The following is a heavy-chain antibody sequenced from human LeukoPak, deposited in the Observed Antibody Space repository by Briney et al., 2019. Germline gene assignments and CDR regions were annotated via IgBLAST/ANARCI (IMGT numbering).Heavy chain of an antibody. J-gene: IGHJ6*02. CDR3: ARVPYYYDSSGYYSDPYYYYGMDV. Sequence: SETLSLTCTVSGGSISSYYWSWIRQPPGKGLEWIGYIYYSGSTNYNPSLKSRVTISVDTSKSQFSLKLSSVTAADTAVYYCARVPYYYDSSGYYSDPYYYYGMDVWGQRNTVTVSS. D-gene: IGHD3-22*01. V-gene: IGHV4-59*01. CDR1: GGSISSYY. CDR2: IYYSGST.